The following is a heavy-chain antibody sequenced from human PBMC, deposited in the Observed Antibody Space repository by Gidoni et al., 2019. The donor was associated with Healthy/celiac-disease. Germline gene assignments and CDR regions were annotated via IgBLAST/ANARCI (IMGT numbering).Heavy chain of an antibody. CDR2: ISGSGGST. Sequence: EVQPLESGGGLVQPGGSLRLSCAASGFTFSSYAMSWVRQAPGKGLEWVSAISGSGGSTYYADSVKGRFTISRDNSKNTLYLQMNSLRAEDTAVYYCAKSPHSSGGSNWFDPWGQGTLVTVSS. V-gene: IGHV3-23*01. CDR3: AKSPHSSGGSNWFDP. J-gene: IGHJ5*02. CDR1: GFTFSSYA. D-gene: IGHD3-22*01.